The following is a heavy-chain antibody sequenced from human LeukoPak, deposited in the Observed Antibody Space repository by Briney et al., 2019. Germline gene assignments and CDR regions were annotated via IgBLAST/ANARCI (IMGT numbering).Heavy chain of an antibody. D-gene: IGHD2-15*01. V-gene: IGHV3-7*03. CDR3: ARGDVVYYYYGLDV. Sequence: PGGSLRLSCAASGFTFTYYWMTWVRQAPGKGLERVANIKHDGSETYYVDSVKGRFTNSRDNAKNSLYLQMNSLRAEDTAVYYCARGDVVYYYYGLDVWGKGTTVTVSS. CDR2: IKHDGSET. CDR1: GFTFTYYW. J-gene: IGHJ6*04.